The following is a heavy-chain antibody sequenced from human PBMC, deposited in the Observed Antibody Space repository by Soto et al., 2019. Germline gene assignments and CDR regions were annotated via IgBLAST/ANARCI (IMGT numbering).Heavy chain of an antibody. D-gene: IGHD6-25*01. CDR2: ISGTGGTT. J-gene: IGHJ4*02. CDR3: AKFFVETGGSSGWPWSFHF. CDR1: GFTFSSYA. V-gene: IGHV3-23*01. Sequence: EVQLLESGGGLVQPGGSLRLSCAASGFTFSSYAMSWVRQAPGKGLEWVSAISGTGGTTYYADSVKGRFTISRDNSRKTLHLQMNSLRAEDTAIYYFAKFFVETGGSSGWPWSFHFWGQGTLVTVSS.